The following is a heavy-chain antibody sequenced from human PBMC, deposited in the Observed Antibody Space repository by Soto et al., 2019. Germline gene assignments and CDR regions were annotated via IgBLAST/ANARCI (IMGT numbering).Heavy chain of an antibody. Sequence: QVQLVQSGAEVKKPGASVKVSCKASGYTFTSYGINWVRQAPGQWLEWLGWISPYDGYTNYAQILQGRVYMTTDTYTKTADMELRSLRSGDTAMYYCARGGYYDSSGSSNYHYYGMNVWGQGTTVTVSS. J-gene: IGHJ6*02. CDR3: ARGGYYDSSGSSNYHYYGMNV. V-gene: IGHV1-18*01. CDR2: ISPYDGYT. CDR1: GYTFTSYG. D-gene: IGHD3-22*01.